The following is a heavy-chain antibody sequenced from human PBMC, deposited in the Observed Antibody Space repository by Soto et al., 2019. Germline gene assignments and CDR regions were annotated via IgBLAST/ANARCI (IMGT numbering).Heavy chain of an antibody. J-gene: IGHJ4*02. D-gene: IGHD2-15*01. V-gene: IGHV4-4*02. CDR2: VYHSGTT. CDR3: AVPGYGDFEN. Sequence: SETLSLTCAVSGASIGTNNWWSWVRQPPGKGLEWIGEVYHSGTTNCNPSLKSRVTISIDNSKNQFSLRLTSMTAADTAVSYCAVPGYGDFENWSQGTRVTVSS. CDR1: GASIGTNNW.